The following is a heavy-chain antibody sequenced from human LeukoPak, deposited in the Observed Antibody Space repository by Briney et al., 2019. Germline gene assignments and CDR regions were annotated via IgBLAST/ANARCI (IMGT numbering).Heavy chain of an antibody. Sequence: GGSLRLSCASVGFNFEEYYMSCIHKAPGKGLDWLSYISSRRHTIYYADSVNGRFTVSRDNAKNSLFLHMNNLRVEDTAVYYCARAAHSGQSSRYFDHWGQGIPVTVSS. CDR2: ISSRRHTI. J-gene: IGHJ4*02. CDR1: GFNFEEYY. CDR3: ARAAHSGQSSRYFDH. D-gene: IGHD6-19*01. V-gene: IGHV3-11*01.